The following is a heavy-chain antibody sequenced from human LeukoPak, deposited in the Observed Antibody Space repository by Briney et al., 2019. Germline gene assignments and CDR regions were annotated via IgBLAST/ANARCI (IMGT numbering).Heavy chain of an antibody. CDR1: GFTFSTYA. CDR3: ARDLGLSVGVTPFAS. J-gene: IGHJ4*02. Sequence: TGGSLRLSCAASGFTFSTYAMSWVRQAPGKGLEWVSSICGSGSSIHCVDSYYRDSAKGRFTISRDNSKDTLYLQMNSLRAEDTAVYYCARDLGLSVGVTPFASWGRGTLVTVSS. D-gene: IGHD1-26*01. V-gene: IGHV3-23*01. CDR2: ICGSGSSIHCVDS.